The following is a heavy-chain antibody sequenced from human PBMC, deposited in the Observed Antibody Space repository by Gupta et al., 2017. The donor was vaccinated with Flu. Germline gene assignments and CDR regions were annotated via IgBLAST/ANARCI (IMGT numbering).Heavy chain of an antibody. J-gene: IGHJ4*02. CDR2: ISDNSVYT. CDR1: GFTFRSYT. D-gene: IGHD6-6*01. CDR3: VKGSSSARPYYFDY. V-gene: IGHV3-23*01. Sequence: EVQLLESGGGSVQPGGSLGLSCAASGFTFRSYTMSWVRQAPGKGLEWVSAISDNSVYTYYADSVTGRFTISRDNSKNTLFLQLNSLRAEDTAVYYCVKGSSSARPYYFDYWGQGTLVTVSS.